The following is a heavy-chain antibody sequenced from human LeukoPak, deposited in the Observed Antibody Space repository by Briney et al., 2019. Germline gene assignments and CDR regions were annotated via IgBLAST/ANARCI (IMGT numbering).Heavy chain of an antibody. CDR3: ARSRRSYYDSSGYYDD. D-gene: IGHD3-22*01. CDR1: GGSFSGYY. J-gene: IGHJ4*02. V-gene: IGHV4-34*01. CDR2: INHSGGT. Sequence: SETLSLTCAVYGGSFSGYYWSWIRQPPGKGLEWIGEINHSGGTNYNPSLKSRVTISVDTSKNQFSLKLSSVTAADTAVYYCARSRRSYYDSSGYYDDWGQGTLVTVSS.